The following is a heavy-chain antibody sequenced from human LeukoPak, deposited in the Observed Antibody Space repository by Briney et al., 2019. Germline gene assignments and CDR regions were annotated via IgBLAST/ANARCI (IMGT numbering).Heavy chain of an antibody. Sequence: PSETLSLTCAVYGGSFSGYYWSWIRQPPGKGLEWIGEINHSGSTNYNPSLKSRVTISVDTSKNQFSLKLSSVTAADTAVYYCARGENAAAGYFDYWGQGTLVTVSS. CDR3: ARGENAAAGYFDY. CDR1: GGSFSGYY. D-gene: IGHD6-13*01. V-gene: IGHV4-34*01. CDR2: INHSGST. J-gene: IGHJ4*02.